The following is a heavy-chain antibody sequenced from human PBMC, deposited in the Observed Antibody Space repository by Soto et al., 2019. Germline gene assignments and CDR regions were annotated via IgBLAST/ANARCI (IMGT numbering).Heavy chain of an antibody. CDR2: IWYDGSNK. CDR1: GFTFSSYG. V-gene: IGHV3-33*01. J-gene: IGHJ4*02. Sequence: GGSLRLSCAASGFTFSSYGMHWVRQAPGKGLEWVAVIWYDGSNKYYADSVKGRFTISRDNSKNTLYLQMNSLRAEDTAVYYCARDNGYSYGYPPYWGQGTPVTVSS. D-gene: IGHD5-18*01. CDR3: ARDNGYSYGYPPY.